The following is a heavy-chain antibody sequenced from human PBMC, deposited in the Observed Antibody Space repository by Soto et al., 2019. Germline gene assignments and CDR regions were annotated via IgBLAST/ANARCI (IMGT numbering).Heavy chain of an antibody. J-gene: IGHJ4*02. CDR3: ARSRYYDFWSGYYSYYFDY. V-gene: IGHV4-34*01. Sequence: SETLSLTCAVYGGSFSGYYWSWIRQPPGKGLEWIGEINHSGSTNYNPSLKSRVTISVDTSKNLFSLKLSSVTAADTAVYYCARSRYYDFWSGYYSYYFDYWGQGTLVTVSS. D-gene: IGHD3-3*01. CDR2: INHSGST. CDR1: GGSFSGYY.